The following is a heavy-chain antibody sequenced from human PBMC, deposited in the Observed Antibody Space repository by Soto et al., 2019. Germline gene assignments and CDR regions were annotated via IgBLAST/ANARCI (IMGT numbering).Heavy chain of an antibody. D-gene: IGHD2-2*01. V-gene: IGHV3-23*01. CDR2: ISGSGDNT. CDR1: RFTFSNYA. Sequence: PGGSLRLSCAASRFTFSNYAMNWVRQAPGKGLEWVSVISGSGDNTYYADSVKGRFTISRSNSKNTLYLQMNSLRAEDTAVYYCAKDGVVVPSNMYYYYFYMDVWGKGTTVTVSS. J-gene: IGHJ6*03. CDR3: AKDGVVVPSNMYYYYFYMDV.